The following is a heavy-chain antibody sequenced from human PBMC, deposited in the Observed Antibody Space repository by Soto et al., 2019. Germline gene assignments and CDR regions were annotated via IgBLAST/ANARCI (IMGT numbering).Heavy chain of an antibody. J-gene: IGHJ4*02. CDR2: ISGSGGST. Sequence: VQLLESGGGLVQPGGSLRLSCAASGFTFSSYAMSWVRQAPGKGLEWVSAISGSGGSTYYADSVKGRFTISRDNSKNTLYLQMNSLRAEDTAVYYCAKAWNYYDSSGYYYFDYWGQGTLVTVSS. CDR3: AKAWNYYDSSGYYYFDY. D-gene: IGHD3-22*01. V-gene: IGHV3-23*01. CDR1: GFTFSSYA.